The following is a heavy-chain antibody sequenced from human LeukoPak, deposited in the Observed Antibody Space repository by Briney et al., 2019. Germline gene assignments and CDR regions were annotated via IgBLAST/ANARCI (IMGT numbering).Heavy chain of an antibody. CDR2: ICPDGTGI. V-gene: IGHV3-74*01. CDR1: GFIFSFYC. CDR3: AKDIGQWLVSGLSFDP. J-gene: IGHJ5*02. D-gene: IGHD6-19*01. Sequence: GGSLRLSCAASGFIFSFYCMHWVRQAPGKGPMWVSRICPDGTGISYADSVKARFTTSRDNAKNSLYLQMNSLRAEDTALYYCAKDIGQWLVSGLSFDPWGQGTLVTVSS.